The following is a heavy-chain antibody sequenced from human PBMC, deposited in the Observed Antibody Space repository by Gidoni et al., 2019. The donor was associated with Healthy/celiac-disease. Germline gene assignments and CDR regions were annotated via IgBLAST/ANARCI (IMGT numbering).Heavy chain of an antibody. V-gene: IGHV1-69*02. CDR1: GGTFSSYT. CDR2: IIPILGIA. Sequence: QVQLVQSGAAVKKPGSSVKVSCKASGGTFSSYTSSWVRQAPGEGLEWMGRIIPILGIANYAQKFQGRVTITADKSTSTAYMELSSLRSEDTAVYYCARAESSPRGYYYGMDVWGQGTTVTVSS. CDR3: ARAESSPRGYYYGMDV. D-gene: IGHD6-6*01. J-gene: IGHJ6*02.